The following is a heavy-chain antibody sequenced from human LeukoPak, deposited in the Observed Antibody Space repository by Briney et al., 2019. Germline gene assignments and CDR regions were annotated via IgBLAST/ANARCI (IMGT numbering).Heavy chain of an antibody. J-gene: IGHJ6*03. CDR2: IRYDGSNK. V-gene: IGHV3-30*02. Sequence: GESLKISCAASGFTFSSYGMHWVRQAPGKGLEWVAFIRYDGSNKYYADSVKGRFTISRDDSKNTLYLQMNSLRAEDTAVYYCAKAFIAAAGFGYYYMDVWGKGTTVTVSS. D-gene: IGHD6-13*01. CDR1: GFTFSSYG. CDR3: AKAFIAAAGFGYYYMDV.